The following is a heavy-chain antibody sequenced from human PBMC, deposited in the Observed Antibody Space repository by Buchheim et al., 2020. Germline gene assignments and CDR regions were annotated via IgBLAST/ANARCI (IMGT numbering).Heavy chain of an antibody. D-gene: IGHD3-10*01. J-gene: IGHJ4*02. CDR3: AKDRGSDHLFDS. CDR1: GFTFSSYG. V-gene: IGHV3-30*18. Sequence: QVQLVESGGGVVQPGRSLRLSCAASGFTFSSYGMHWVRQAPGKGLEWVAVISYDGSNKYYADSVKGRFTISRDNSNNILYLQMNSLRVEDTAVYFCAKDRGSDHLFDSWGQGTL. CDR2: ISYDGSNK.